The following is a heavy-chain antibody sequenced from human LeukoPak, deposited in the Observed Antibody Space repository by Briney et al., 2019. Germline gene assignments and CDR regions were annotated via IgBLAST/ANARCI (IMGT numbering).Heavy chain of an antibody. Sequence: ASVKVSCKSSGYTFTDYYLHWVRQAPGQGLEWMGWVNPNSGDTKYAQKFQGRVTMTRDPSTSTVYMGLNSLRPDDTALYYCARESPYSSSWFDSWGQGTLVTVSS. D-gene: IGHD6-13*01. V-gene: IGHV1-2*02. J-gene: IGHJ5*02. CDR2: VNPNSGDT. CDR3: ARESPYSSSWFDS. CDR1: GYTFTDYY.